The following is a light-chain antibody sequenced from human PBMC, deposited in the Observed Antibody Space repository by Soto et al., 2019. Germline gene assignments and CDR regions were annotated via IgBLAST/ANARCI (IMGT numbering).Light chain of an antibody. V-gene: IGKV1-5*03. J-gene: IGKJ1*01. CDR1: QSINSW. CDR3: QQYNSYWT. CDR2: KAS. Sequence: DIQMTQSPSTLSASVGDRVTITCRASQSINSWLAWYQQKPGKAPKLLIYKASSLGSGIPSRFSGSGSGTEFTLTISSLQPDDFATYYCQQYNSYWTFGQGTKVEVK.